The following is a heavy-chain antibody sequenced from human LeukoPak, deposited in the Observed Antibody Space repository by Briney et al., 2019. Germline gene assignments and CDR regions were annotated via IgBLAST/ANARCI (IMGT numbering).Heavy chain of an antibody. CDR2: IKQDGSEK. V-gene: IGHV3-7*01. CDR1: GFTFSSYW. J-gene: IGHJ4*02. Sequence: GGSLRLSCAAPGFTFSSYWMSWVRQAPGKGLEWVANIKQDGSEKYYVDSVKGRFTISRDNAKNSLYLQMNSLRAEDTAVYYCARSIIAVAGIADYWGQGTLVTVSS. D-gene: IGHD6-19*01. CDR3: ARSIIAVAGIADY.